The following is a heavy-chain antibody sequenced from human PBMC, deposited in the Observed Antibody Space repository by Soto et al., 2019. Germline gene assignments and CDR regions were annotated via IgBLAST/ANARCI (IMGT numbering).Heavy chain of an antibody. CDR1: GGSISSYY. J-gene: IGHJ2*01. D-gene: IGHD3-9*01. CDR2: IYYSGST. Sequence: SETLSLTCTVSGGSISSYYWSWIRQPPGKGLEWIGYIYYSGSTNYNPSLKSRVTISVDTSKNQFSLKLSSVTAADTAVYYCARQHYDILTGYYISRYFDLWGRGTLVTVSS. CDR3: ARQHYDILTGYYISRYFDL. V-gene: IGHV4-59*08.